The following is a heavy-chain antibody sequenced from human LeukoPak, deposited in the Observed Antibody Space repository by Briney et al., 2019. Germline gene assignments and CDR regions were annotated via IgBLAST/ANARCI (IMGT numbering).Heavy chain of an antibody. CDR3: ARCPVRCTNGVCYLDAFDI. D-gene: IGHD2-8*01. Sequence: GASVKVSCKASGYTFTSYGISWVRQAPGQGLEWMGWISAYNGNTNYAQKLQGRVTMTTDTSTSTAYMELRSLRSDDTAVYYCARCPVRCTNGVCYLDAFDIWGQGTMVTVSS. CDR2: ISAYNGNT. J-gene: IGHJ3*02. V-gene: IGHV1-18*01. CDR1: GYTFTSYG.